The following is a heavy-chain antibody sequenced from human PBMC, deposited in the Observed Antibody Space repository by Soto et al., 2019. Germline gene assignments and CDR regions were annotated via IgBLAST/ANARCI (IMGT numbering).Heavy chain of an antibody. J-gene: IGHJ4*02. CDR3: ARRWGYSFDY. D-gene: IGHD7-27*01. CDR1: GGSISSYY. V-gene: IGHV4-39*01. CDR2: IYYSGST. Sequence: QLQLQESGPGLVKPSETLSLTCTVSGGSISSYYWGWIRRPPGKGLAWIGSIYYSGSTYYNPSLKSRVTISVDTSKIQFPLKLSSVTAADTAVYYCARRWGYSFDYWGQGTLVTVSS.